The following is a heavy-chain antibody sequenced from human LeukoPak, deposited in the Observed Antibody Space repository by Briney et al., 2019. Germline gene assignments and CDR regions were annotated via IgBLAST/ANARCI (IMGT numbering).Heavy chain of an antibody. CDR3: ARESLESTVPMQY. D-gene: IGHD5/OR15-5a*01. CDR1: GFTFSSYE. Sequence: GGSLRLSCAASGFTFSSYEMNWVRQAPGKGLEWVSYISSSGSTIYYADSVKGRFTISRDNAKNTLYLQMNSLRAEDTAMYYCARESLESTVPMQYWGQGTLVTVSS. J-gene: IGHJ4*02. CDR2: ISSSGSTI. V-gene: IGHV3-48*03.